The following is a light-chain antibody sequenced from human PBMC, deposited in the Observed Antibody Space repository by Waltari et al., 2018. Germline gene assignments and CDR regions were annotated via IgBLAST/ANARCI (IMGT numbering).Light chain of an antibody. CDR2: DAS. CDR1: QSVSNN. Sequence: EIMMRQAPATLSGSPEESVTLSCRASQSVSNNLAWYQQKPGQAPRLLIYDASTRATGIPARFSGSGSRTEFTLTITSLQSEDFALYCCQHYNHWPRTFGPGTKV. V-gene: IGKV3D-15*01. J-gene: IGKJ3*01. CDR3: QHYNHWPRT.